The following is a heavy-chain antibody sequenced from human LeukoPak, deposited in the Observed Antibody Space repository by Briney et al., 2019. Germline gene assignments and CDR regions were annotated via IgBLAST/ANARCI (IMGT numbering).Heavy chain of an antibody. V-gene: IGHV3-7*01. D-gene: IGHD1-26*01. Sequence: GGSLRLSCAGTGFTFSNYWMTWVRQAPGKGLEWVANIKRNGSDKHYVDSVMGRFTISRDNAMNSLYLEMSSLRVEDTAVYYCAKDGTPGYSGAWLDSFDIWGQGTMVTVSS. CDR2: IKRNGSDK. CDR1: GFTFSNYW. CDR3: AKDGTPGYSGAWLDSFDI. J-gene: IGHJ3*02.